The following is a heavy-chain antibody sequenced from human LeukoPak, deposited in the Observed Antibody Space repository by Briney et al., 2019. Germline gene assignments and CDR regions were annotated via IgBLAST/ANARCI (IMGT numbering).Heavy chain of an antibody. Sequence: GGSLRLSCAASGFTFSSYGMHWVRLAPGKGLEWVAFIRYDGSNKYYADSVKGRFTISRDNSKNTLYLQMNSLRAEDTAVYYCAKDRMYYDFWSGYSVDAFDIWGQGTMVTVSS. V-gene: IGHV3-30*02. CDR3: AKDRMYYDFWSGYSVDAFDI. J-gene: IGHJ3*02. CDR2: IRYDGSNK. CDR1: GFTFSSYG. D-gene: IGHD3-3*01.